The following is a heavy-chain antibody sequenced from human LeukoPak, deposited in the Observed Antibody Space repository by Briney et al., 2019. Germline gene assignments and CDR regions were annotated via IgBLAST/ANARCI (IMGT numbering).Heavy chain of an antibody. CDR3: ARAGYCSSTSCPLAVRGVFDY. Sequence: PSETLSLTCTVSGGSISSYYWSWIRQPPGKGLEWIGYIYYSGSTNYNPSLKSRVTISVDTSKNQFSLKLSSVTAADTAVYYCARAGYCSSTSCPLAVRGVFDYWGQGTLVTVSS. J-gene: IGHJ4*02. V-gene: IGHV4-59*01. CDR1: GGSISSYY. D-gene: IGHD2-2*01. CDR2: IYYSGST.